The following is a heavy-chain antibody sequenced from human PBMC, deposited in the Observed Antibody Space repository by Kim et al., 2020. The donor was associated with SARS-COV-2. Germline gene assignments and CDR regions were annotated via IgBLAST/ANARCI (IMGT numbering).Heavy chain of an antibody. CDR2: IYWDDDK. Sequence: SGPTLVNPTETLTLTCTFSGFSLTSNGVGVGWVRQPPGKALECLALIYWDDDKYYNPSLTSRLIIAKDTSRSKVVLTMTKVDPVDTATYFCAHRVPGSGRTWTAGVFDHWGQGALVTVS. CDR1: GFSLTSNGVG. D-gene: IGHD1-1*01. CDR3: AHRVPGSGRTWTAGVFDH. V-gene: IGHV2-5*02. J-gene: IGHJ4*02.